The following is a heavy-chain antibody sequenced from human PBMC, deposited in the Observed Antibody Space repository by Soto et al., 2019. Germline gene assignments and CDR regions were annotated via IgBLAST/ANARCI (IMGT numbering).Heavy chain of an antibody. CDR1: GFTFSSYA. J-gene: IGHJ4*02. D-gene: IGHD3-22*01. CDR2: ISHDGSNK. CDR3: TRGNPYYQGSSGYYAHY. V-gene: IGHV3-30-3*01. Sequence: QVQRVESGGDVVQPGRSLRLSCAASGFTFSSYAMHWVRQAPGKGLEWVAVISHDGSNKEYADSVKGRFTMSRDNSKRTVYLQMNSLRAEDTAVYYCTRGNPYYQGSSGYYAHYWGLGTLVTVSS.